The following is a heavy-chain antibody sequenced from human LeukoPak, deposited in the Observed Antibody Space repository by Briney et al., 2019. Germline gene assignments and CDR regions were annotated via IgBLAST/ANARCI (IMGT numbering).Heavy chain of an antibody. D-gene: IGHD6-19*01. Sequence: PSETLSLTCAIYGGSFSGYYWSWIRQPPGKGLEWIGEINHSGSTNYNPSLKSRVTISLDTSKNQFSLKLSSVTAADTAVYYCARGMYSSGWYGSHFDYWGQGTLVTVSS. V-gene: IGHV4-34*01. J-gene: IGHJ4*02. CDR1: GGSFSGYY. CDR2: INHSGST. CDR3: ARGMYSSGWYGSHFDY.